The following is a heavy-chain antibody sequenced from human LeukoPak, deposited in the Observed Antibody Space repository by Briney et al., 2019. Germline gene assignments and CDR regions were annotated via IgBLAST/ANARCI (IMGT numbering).Heavy chain of an antibody. CDR1: GFTFSSYG. CDR3: GKGGYSYGTLDY. D-gene: IGHD5-18*01. CDR2: IRYDGSNK. Sequence: GGSLRLSCAASGFTFSSYGMHWVRQAPGKGLEWVAFIRYDGSNKYYADSVKGRFTISRDNSKNTLYLQMNSLRAEDTAVYYCGKGGYSYGTLDYWGQGTLVTVSS. J-gene: IGHJ4*02. V-gene: IGHV3-30*02.